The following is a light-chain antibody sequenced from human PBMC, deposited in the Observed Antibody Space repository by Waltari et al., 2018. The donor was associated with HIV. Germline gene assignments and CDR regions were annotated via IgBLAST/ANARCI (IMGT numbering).Light chain of an antibody. Sequence: DIVMTQSPDSLSVSLGERAAINCKSSQSVLYSSNNNNYLAWYQQKPGQPPKLLFYWSSTRASGVPDRFSGSGSGAHSTLTISSLQAADVAFSYCQQYYSTPLTFGGGTKVEIK. V-gene: IGKV4-1*01. J-gene: IGKJ4*01. CDR3: QQYYSTPLT. CDR2: WSS. CDR1: QSVLYSSNNNNY.